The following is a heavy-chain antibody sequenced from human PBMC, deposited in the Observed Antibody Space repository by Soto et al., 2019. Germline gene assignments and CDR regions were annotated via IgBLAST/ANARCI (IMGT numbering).Heavy chain of an antibody. CDR2: ISGSGGST. CDR3: AKGDSSGWSLFDY. Sequence: GGSLRLSCASSGFTFSSYAMSWVRQAPGKGLEWVSAISGSGGSTYYADSVKGRFTISRDNSKNTLYLQMNSLRAEDTAVYYCAKGDSSGWSLFDYWGQGTLVTVSS. CDR1: GFTFSSYA. J-gene: IGHJ4*02. D-gene: IGHD6-19*01. V-gene: IGHV3-23*01.